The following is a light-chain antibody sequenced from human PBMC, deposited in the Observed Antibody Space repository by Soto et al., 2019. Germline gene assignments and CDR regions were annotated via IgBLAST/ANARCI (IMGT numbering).Light chain of an antibody. J-gene: IGLJ3*02. CDR3: QSYDSGLSAWV. CDR2: VNN. V-gene: IGLV2-14*03. Sequence: QSASVSGSPGQSITISCTGTSSDVGLYNYVSWYQQHPGKAPKLLIYVNNNRPSGVPDRFSGSKSGTSASLAITGLQAEDEAAYYCQSYDSGLSAWVFGGGTKLTVL. CDR1: SSDVGLYNY.